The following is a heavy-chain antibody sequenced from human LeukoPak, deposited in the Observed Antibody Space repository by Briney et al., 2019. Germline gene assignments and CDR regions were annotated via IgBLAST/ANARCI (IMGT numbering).Heavy chain of an antibody. CDR3: ARGRWFDP. V-gene: IGHV3-48*03. Sequence: PGGSLTLSCAASGFTFSIYEMNWVPPAPGKGREWVSFIRGSGSTIQFADSVKGRFTLSRDNAKNSLYLQMNSLRGEDTAVSYCARGRWFDPWGQASLVTVSS. CDR1: GFTFSIYE. CDR2: IRGSGSTI. J-gene: IGHJ5*02.